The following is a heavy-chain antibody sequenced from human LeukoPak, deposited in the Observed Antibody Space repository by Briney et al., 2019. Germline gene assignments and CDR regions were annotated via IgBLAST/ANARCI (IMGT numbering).Heavy chain of an antibody. CDR2: IYSGGST. CDR1: GFTVSSNY. D-gene: IGHD3-3*01. CDR3: ARMVPNYDFWSGLIPDYFDY. Sequence: GGSLRLSCAASGFTVSSNYMSWVRQAPGKGLEWVSVIYSGGSTYYADSVKGRFPISRDNSKNTLYLQMNSLRAEDTAVYYCARMVPNYDFWSGLIPDYFDYWGQGTLVTVSS. V-gene: IGHV3-53*01. J-gene: IGHJ4*02.